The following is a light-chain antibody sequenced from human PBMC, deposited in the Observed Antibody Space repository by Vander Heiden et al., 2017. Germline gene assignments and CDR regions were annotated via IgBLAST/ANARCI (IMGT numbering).Light chain of an antibody. CDR3: QQYNNWPPYT. CDR2: GAS. Sequence: EIVMTQSPATLSVSPGERATLSCRASQSVSSNLAWYQQKPGQAPRLLIYGASTRATGIPARFSGSESGIPEFTLTISILQSEDFAVYYCQQYNNWPPYTFGQGTKLEIK. CDR1: QSVSSN. V-gene: IGKV3-15*01. J-gene: IGKJ2*01.